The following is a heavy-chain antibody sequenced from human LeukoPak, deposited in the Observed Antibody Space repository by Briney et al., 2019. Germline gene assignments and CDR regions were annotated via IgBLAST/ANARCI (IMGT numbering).Heavy chain of an antibody. V-gene: IGHV5-51*01. CDR2: IYPGDSDT. D-gene: IGHD3-3*01. Sequence: GESLKISCKGSGYSFTSYWIGWVRQMPGKGLEWMGIIYPGDSDTRYSPSFQGQVTISADKSISTAYLQWSSLRVDDTAIYYCAKGYDFWTSPFDFWGQGTLVTVSS. J-gene: IGHJ4*02. CDR3: AKGYDFWTSPFDF. CDR1: GYSFTSYW.